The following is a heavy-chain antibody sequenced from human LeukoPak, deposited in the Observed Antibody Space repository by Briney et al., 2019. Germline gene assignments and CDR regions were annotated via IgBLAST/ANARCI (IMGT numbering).Heavy chain of an antibody. V-gene: IGHV4-34*01. CDR2: INHSGST. CDR1: GFTFSDYY. J-gene: IGHJ6*03. D-gene: IGHD3-22*01. Sequence: GSLRLSCAASGFTFSDYYMSWIRQAPGKGLEWIGEINHSGSTNYNPSPKSRVTISVDTSKNQFSLKLSSVTAADTAVYYCARMHSSGVYYYYYYYMDVWGKGTTVTVSS. CDR3: ARMHSSGVYYYYYYYMDV.